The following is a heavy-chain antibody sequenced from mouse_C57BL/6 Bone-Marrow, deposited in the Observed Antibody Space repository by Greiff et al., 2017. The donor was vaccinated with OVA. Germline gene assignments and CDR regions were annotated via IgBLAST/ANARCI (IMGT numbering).Heavy chain of an antibody. J-gene: IGHJ1*03. D-gene: IGHD3-3*01. CDR2: ISSGSSTI. V-gene: IGHV5-17*01. Sequence: EVMLVESGGGLVKPGGSLKLSCAASGFTFSDYGMHWVRQAPEKGLEWVAYISSGSSTIYYADTVKGRFTISRDNAKNTLFLQMTSLRSEDTAMYYCARGGRRWYFDVWGTGTTVTVSS. CDR1: GFTFSDYG. CDR3: ARGGRRWYFDV.